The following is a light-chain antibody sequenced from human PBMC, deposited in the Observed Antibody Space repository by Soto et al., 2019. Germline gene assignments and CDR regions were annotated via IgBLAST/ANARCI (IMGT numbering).Light chain of an antibody. CDR2: KAS. V-gene: IGKV1-5*03. CDR1: QSISNW. CDR3: QQYNSYPFT. J-gene: IGKJ5*01. Sequence: DIQMTQSPSTLSASVGDRVTITCRASQSISNWLAWYQQKPEKAPKLLIYKASSLESGVPSRFSGCGSGTEFTLTISSLQPDVFATYYCQQYNSYPFTFVQGTRLDIK.